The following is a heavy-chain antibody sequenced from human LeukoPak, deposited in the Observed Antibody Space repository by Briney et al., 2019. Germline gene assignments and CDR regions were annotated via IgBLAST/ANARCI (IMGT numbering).Heavy chain of an antibody. V-gene: IGHV1-69*04. CDR2: IIPILGIA. D-gene: IGHD4-17*01. CDR3: AREGGGTVTTHWFDL. Sequence: SVKVSCKASGGTFSSYAISWVRQAPGQGLEWMGRIIPILGIANYAQKFQGRVTITADKSTSTAYMELSSLRSEDTAVYYCAREGGGTVTTHWFDLWGQGTLVTVSS. J-gene: IGHJ5*02. CDR1: GGTFSSYA.